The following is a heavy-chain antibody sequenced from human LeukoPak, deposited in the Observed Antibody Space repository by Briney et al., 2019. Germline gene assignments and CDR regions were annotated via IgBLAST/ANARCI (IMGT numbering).Heavy chain of an antibody. CDR1: GFTFSSYA. D-gene: IGHD2-2*01. CDR3: AKDAISSGCSSTSCYAGGFDY. Sequence: PGGSLRLSCAASGFTFSSYAMSWVRQAPGKGLEWVSAISGSGGSTYYADSVKGRFTISRDNSKNTLYLQMNSLRAEDTAVYYCAKDAISSGCSSTSCYAGGFDYWGQGTLVTVSS. J-gene: IGHJ4*02. V-gene: IGHV3-23*01. CDR2: ISGSGGST.